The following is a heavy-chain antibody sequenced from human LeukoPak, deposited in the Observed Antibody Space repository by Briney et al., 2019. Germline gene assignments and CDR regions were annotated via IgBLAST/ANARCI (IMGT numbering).Heavy chain of an antibody. CDR2: ISYDGSNK. V-gene: IGHV3-30-3*01. J-gene: IGHJ4*02. D-gene: IGHD5-24*01. Sequence: PGGSLRLSCAASGFTFSSYAMHWVRQAPGKGLEWVAVISYDGSNKYYADSVKGRFTISRDNSKNTLYLQMNSLRAEDTAVYYCARDGRIGGYNWDYFDYWGQGTLVTVSS. CDR1: GFTFSSYA. CDR3: ARDGRIGGYNWDYFDY.